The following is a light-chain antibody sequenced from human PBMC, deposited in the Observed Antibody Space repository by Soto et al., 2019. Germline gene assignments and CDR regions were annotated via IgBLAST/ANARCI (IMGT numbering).Light chain of an antibody. CDR3: QQYGSSPRT. CDR2: GAS. Sequence: EIVVTQSPGTLSLTPGERATLSCRAIQSVSSSYLAWYQQKPGQAPRLLIYGASSRATGIPDRFSGSGSGTDFTLTISRLEPEDFAVYYCQQYGSSPRTFGQGTKGDI. CDR1: QSVSSSY. V-gene: IGKV3-20*01. J-gene: IGKJ1*01.